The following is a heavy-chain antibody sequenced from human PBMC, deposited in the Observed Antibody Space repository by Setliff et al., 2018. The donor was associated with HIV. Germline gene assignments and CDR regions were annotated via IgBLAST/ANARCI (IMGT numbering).Heavy chain of an antibody. Sequence: ASVKVSCKASGYTLRRHGISWVRQAPGQGLEWMGWISACNGNTNYAQKFRGRVTLTTDTSTSTAYMELRSLRSDDTAVYYCARVNDILLGYWVGYFDYWGQGTLVTVSS. CDR1: GYTLRRHG. V-gene: IGHV1-18*01. CDR3: ARVNDILLGYWVGYFDY. D-gene: IGHD2-8*01. J-gene: IGHJ4*02. CDR2: ISACNGNT.